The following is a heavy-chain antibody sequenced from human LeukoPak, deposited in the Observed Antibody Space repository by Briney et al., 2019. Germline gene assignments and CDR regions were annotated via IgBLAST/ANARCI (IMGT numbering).Heavy chain of an antibody. CDR2: ISGSGGST. J-gene: IGHJ4*02. Sequence: GGSLRLSCAASGFTFSSYSMNWVRQAPGKGLEWVSAISGSGGSTYYADSVKGRFTISRDNSKNTLYLQMNSPRAEDTAVYYCAKGRPAMAPPEGVFDYWGQGTLVTVSS. D-gene: IGHD2-2*01. CDR3: AKGRPAMAPPEGVFDY. CDR1: GFTFSSYS. V-gene: IGHV3-23*01.